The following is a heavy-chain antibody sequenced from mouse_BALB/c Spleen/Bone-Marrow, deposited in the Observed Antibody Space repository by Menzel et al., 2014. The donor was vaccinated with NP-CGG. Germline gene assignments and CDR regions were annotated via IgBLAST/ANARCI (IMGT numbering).Heavy chain of an antibody. J-gene: IGHJ4*01. Sequence: VQLQQPGPELVKPGASVKMSCKASGYTFTSYVMHWVKQKPGQGLEWVGYINPYNDGTNYNEKFKGKATLTSDKSSSTVYMELSSLTSEDSAVYYCARGGSYYAVDYLGQGTSVTVSS. CDR1: GYTFTSYV. CDR3: ARGGSYYAVDY. V-gene: IGHV1-14*01. CDR2: INPYNDGT.